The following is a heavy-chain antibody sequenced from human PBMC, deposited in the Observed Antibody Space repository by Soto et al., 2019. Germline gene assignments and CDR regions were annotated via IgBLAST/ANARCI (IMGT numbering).Heavy chain of an antibody. J-gene: IGHJ4*02. D-gene: IGHD3-22*01. CDR1: GFTFSSYG. CDR2: ISGSGGST. Sequence: GGSLRLSCAASGFTFSSYGMSWVRQAPGKGLEWVSVISGSGGSTHYADSVKGRSTISRDNSKNTLYLQVNSLRAEDTAVYYCAKEADISGYHPDYWGQGTQVTVSS. V-gene: IGHV3-23*01. CDR3: AKEADISGYHPDY.